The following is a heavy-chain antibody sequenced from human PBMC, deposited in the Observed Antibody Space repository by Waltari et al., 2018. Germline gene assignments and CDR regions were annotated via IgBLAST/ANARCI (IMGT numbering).Heavy chain of an antibody. J-gene: IGHJ6*03. CDR1: GFTFSSYG. CDR3: AKDGVEVVVVPAARYYYYYYYMDV. D-gene: IGHD2-2*01. CDR2: ISYDGSNK. V-gene: IGHV3-30*18. Sequence: QVQLVESGGGVVQPGRSLRLSCAASGFTFSSYGMHWVRQAPGKGLEWVAVISYDGSNKYYADSVKGRFTISRDNSKNTLYLQMNSLRAEDTAVYYCAKDGVEVVVVPAARYYYYYYYMDVWGKGTTVTISS.